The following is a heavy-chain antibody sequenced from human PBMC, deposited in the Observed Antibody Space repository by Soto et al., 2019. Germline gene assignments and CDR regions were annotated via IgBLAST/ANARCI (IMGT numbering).Heavy chain of an antibody. J-gene: IGHJ4*02. CDR2: VYYSGRT. CDR3: TRQSSGYSYGGGFDY. V-gene: IGHV4-39*01. CDR1: GDSISSDSYY. Sequence: SETLSLTCTVSGDSISSDSYYWGWIRQPPGKGLECIGSVYYSGRTYYNPSLESRVTISVDTSKSQFSLNLRSVTAADSAVYFCTRQSSGYSYGGGFDYWGQGTLVAVSS. D-gene: IGHD5-18*01.